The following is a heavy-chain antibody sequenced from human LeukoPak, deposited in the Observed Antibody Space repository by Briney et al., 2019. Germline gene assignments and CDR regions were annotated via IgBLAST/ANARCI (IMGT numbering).Heavy chain of an antibody. CDR3: ARGETPASYSYLNFDY. D-gene: IGHD2-21*01. Sequence: SVKVSCKASGYTFTNYGISWVRQAPGQGLEWMGWSSAYNGNTNYAQKFQGRVTMTTDRSTSTAYMELSSLRSEDTAVYYCARGETPASYSYLNFDYWGQGTLVTVSS. V-gene: IGHV1-18*01. J-gene: IGHJ4*02. CDR2: SSAYNGNT. CDR1: GYTFTNYG.